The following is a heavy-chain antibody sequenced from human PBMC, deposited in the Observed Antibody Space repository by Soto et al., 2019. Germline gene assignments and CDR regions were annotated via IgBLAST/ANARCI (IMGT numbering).Heavy chain of an antibody. CDR3: ARSYYYGSGRDAFDI. V-gene: IGHV3-48*03. Sequence: LRLSCAASGFTFSSYEMNWVRQAPGKGLEWVSYISSSGSTIYYADSVKGRFTISRDNAKNSLYLQMNSLRAEDTAVYYCARSYYYGSGRDAFDIWGQGTMVTVSS. J-gene: IGHJ3*02. CDR2: ISSSGSTI. D-gene: IGHD3-10*01. CDR1: GFTFSSYE.